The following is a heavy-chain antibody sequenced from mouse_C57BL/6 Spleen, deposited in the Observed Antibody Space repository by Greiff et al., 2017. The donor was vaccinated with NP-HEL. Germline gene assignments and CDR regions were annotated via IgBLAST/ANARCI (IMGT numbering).Heavy chain of an antibody. J-gene: IGHJ4*01. Sequence: QVQLQQPGAELVKPGASVKLSCKASGYTFTSYWMHWVKQRPGQGLEWIGMIHPNSGSTNYNEKFKSKATLTVDKSSSTAYMQLSSLTSEDSAVYYCARSATSRYAMDYWGQGTSVTVSS. D-gene: IGHD1-2*01. V-gene: IGHV1-64*01. CDR2: IHPNSGST. CDR3: ARSATSRYAMDY. CDR1: GYTFTSYW.